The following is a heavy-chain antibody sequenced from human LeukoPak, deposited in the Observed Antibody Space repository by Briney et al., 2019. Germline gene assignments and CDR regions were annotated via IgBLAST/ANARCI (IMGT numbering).Heavy chain of an antibody. CDR3: AKDRRSYDILTGYYDY. CDR2: ISYDGSNK. Sequence: PGGSLRLSCAASGFTFSSYGMHWVRQAPGKGLEWVAVISYDGSNKYYADSVKGRFTISRDNSKNTLYLQMNSLRAEDTAVYYCAKDRRSYDILTGYYDYWGQGTLVTVSS. V-gene: IGHV3-30*18. D-gene: IGHD3-9*01. CDR1: GFTFSSYG. J-gene: IGHJ4*02.